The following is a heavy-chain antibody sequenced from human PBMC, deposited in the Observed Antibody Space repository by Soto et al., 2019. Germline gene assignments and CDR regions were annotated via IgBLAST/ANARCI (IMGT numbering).Heavy chain of an antibody. CDR1: GFTISSDW. CDR2: IKKDGSEK. CDR3: ARRGDYNDY. V-gene: IGHV3-7*01. J-gene: IGHJ4*02. D-gene: IGHD3-10*01. Sequence: EVQLAESGGGLVQPGGSLRLSCAASGFTISSDWMSWVRQAPGKGLEWVANIKKDGSEKYYVDSVKGRFTISRDTAKNSLYLQMNSLRAEDTAIYYCARRGDYNDYWGQGTLVTVSS.